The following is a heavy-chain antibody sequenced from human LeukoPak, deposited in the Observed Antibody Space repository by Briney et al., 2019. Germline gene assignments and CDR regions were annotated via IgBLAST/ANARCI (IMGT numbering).Heavy chain of an antibody. CDR3: ARDLCGGDCYSYYFDY. CDR2: INPSGGST. D-gene: IGHD2-21*02. CDR1: GYTFTSYY. Sequence: ASVKVSCKASGYTFTSYYMHWVRQAPGQGLEWMGIINPSGGSTSYAQKFQGRVTMTRDTSTSTVYMELSSLRSEDTAVYYCARDLCGGDCYSYYFDYWGQGTLVTVSS. V-gene: IGHV1-46*01. J-gene: IGHJ4*02.